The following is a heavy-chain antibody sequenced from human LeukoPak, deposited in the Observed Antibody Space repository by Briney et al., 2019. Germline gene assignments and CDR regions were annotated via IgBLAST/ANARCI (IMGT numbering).Heavy chain of an antibody. Sequence: GGSLRLSCVDSGLTFSSYSMNWVRQAPGKGLEWVSDISSSSSSTNYADSVKGRFTISRDNSKNTLYLQMNSLRAEDTAVYYCAKDQSGYLDYWGQGTLVTVSS. D-gene: IGHD3-3*01. CDR3: AKDQSGYLDY. J-gene: IGHJ4*02. CDR1: GLTFSSYS. CDR2: ISSSSSST. V-gene: IGHV3-48*01.